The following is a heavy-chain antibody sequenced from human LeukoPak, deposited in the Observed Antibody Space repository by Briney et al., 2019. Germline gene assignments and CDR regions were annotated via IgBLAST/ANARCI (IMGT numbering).Heavy chain of an antibody. CDR1: GFTFSSYS. Sequence: GGSLRLSCAASGFTFSSYSMNWVRQAPGKGLEWLAVIRYDGGNKYYADSVRGRFTISRDNSKNTLYLQMNSLRAEDTAMYHCARALSAMVPDYWGQGTLLTVSS. CDR3: ARALSAMVPDY. CDR2: IRYDGGNK. D-gene: IGHD5-18*01. J-gene: IGHJ4*02. V-gene: IGHV3-33*08.